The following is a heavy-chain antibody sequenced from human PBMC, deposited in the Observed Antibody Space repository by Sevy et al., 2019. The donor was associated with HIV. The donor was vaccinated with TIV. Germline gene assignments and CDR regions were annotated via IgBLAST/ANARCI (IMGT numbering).Heavy chain of an antibody. CDR1: GLIFSDYY. J-gene: IGHJ4*02. D-gene: IGHD2-21*01. Sequence: GGSLRLSCQASGLIFSDYYMGWVRQAPGKGLEWVADISSRNTYTNYAGSVKGRFTISRDNAKKSLYLQMNTLRAEDTAVYYCARLRVIASAPYYFDYWGQGTLVTVSS. CDR2: ISSRNTYT. V-gene: IGHV3-11*06. CDR3: ARLRVIASAPYYFDY.